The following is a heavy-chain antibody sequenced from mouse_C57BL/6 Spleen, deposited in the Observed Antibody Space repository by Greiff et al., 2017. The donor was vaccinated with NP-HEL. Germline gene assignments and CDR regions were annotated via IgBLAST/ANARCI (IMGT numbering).Heavy chain of an antibody. CDR3: ARRSSNYYFDY. Sequence: EVQLQQSGPELVKPGASVKISCKASGYTFTDYYMNWVKQSHGKSLEWIGDINPNNGGTSYIQKFKGKATLTVDKSSSTAYMELRSLTSEDSAVYYCARRSSNYYFDYWGQGTTLTVSS. CDR1: GYTFTDYY. V-gene: IGHV1-26*01. CDR2: INPNNGGT. J-gene: IGHJ2*01. D-gene: IGHD2-5*01.